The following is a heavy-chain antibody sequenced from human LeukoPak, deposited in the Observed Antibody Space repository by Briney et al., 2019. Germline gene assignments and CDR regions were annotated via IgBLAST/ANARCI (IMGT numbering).Heavy chain of an antibody. Sequence: GESLKISCKGSGYSFTSYWIGWARQMPGKGLEWMGIIYPGDSDTRYSPSFQGQVATSADKSISTAYLQWSSLKASDTAMYYCARHRYYYDSSGLTGDFDYWGQGTLVTVSS. J-gene: IGHJ4*02. V-gene: IGHV5-51*01. CDR1: GYSFTSYW. CDR3: ARHRYYYDSSGLTGDFDY. D-gene: IGHD3-22*01. CDR2: IYPGDSDT.